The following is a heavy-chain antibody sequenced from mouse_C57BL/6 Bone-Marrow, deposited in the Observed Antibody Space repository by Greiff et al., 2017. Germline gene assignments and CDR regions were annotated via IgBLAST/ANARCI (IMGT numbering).Heavy chain of an antibody. CDR2: FYPGSGSI. V-gene: IGHV1-62-2*01. J-gene: IGHJ3*01. CDR3: ARHETLAWFAY. Sequence: VKVVESGAELVKPGASVKLSCKASGYTFTEYTIHWVKQRSGQGLEWIGRFYPGSGSIKYNEKFKDKATLTADKSSSTVYMELSRLTSEDSAVYFCARHETLAWFAYWGQGTLVTVSA. CDR1: GYTFTEYT.